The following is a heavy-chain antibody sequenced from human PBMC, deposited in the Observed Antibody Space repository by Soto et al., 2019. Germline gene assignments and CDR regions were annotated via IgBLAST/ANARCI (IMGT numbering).Heavy chain of an antibody. J-gene: IGHJ4*02. CDR2: ISSSSSTI. V-gene: IGHV3-48*01. CDR1: GFTFSSYS. CDR3: AGNGSSSAY. D-gene: IGHD6-6*01. Sequence: PGGSLRLSCAASGFTFSSYSMNWVRQAPGKGLEWVSYISSSSSTIYYADSVKGRFTISRDNAKNSLYLQMNSLRAEDTAVYYCAGNGSSSAYWGQGTLVTVAS.